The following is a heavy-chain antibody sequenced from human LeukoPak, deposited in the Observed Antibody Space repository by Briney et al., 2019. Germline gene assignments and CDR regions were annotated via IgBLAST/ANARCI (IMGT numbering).Heavy chain of an antibody. D-gene: IGHD6-19*01. CDR2: MNPNSGNT. V-gene: IGHV1-8*01. J-gene: IGHJ5*02. Sequence: ASVKVSCKASGYTFTSYDINWVRQATGQGLEWMGWMNPNSGNTGYAQKFQGRVTITADKSTSTAYMELSSLRSEDTAVYYCAPYSSGWYDWFDPWGQGTLVTVSS. CDR3: APYSSGWYDWFDP. CDR1: GYTFTSYD.